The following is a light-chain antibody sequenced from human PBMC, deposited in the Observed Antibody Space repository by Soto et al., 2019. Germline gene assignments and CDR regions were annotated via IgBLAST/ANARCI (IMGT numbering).Light chain of an antibody. CDR1: QSLLHSNGYNY. CDR3: MQALQTPWT. CDR2: LGS. Sequence: DIVMTQSPLSLPVTPGEPASISCRSSQSLLHSNGYNYLDWYLQKPGQSPLLLIYLGSNRASGVPDRFSGSGSGTDFTLKISRVEAEDVGIYYCMQALQTPWTFGQGTKV. V-gene: IGKV2-28*01. J-gene: IGKJ1*01.